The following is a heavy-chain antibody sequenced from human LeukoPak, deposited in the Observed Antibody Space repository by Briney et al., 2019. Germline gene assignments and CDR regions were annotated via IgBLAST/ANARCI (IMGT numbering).Heavy chain of an antibody. CDR2: INPNSGGT. Sequence: ASVKVSCKASGYTFTDYYMRWVRQAPGQGLEWMGWINPNSGGTNYAQKFYARVTMTRDTSISTAYMELSRLRSDDTAVFYCARSPDILTGENFDYWGQGTLVTVSS. CDR3: ARSPDILTGENFDY. J-gene: IGHJ4*02. CDR1: GYTFTDYY. D-gene: IGHD3-9*01. V-gene: IGHV1-2*02.